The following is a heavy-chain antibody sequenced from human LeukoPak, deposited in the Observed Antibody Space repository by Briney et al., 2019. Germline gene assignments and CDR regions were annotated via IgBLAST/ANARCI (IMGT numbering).Heavy chain of an antibody. V-gene: IGHV4-39*02. CDR3: ARSPNLVVVIVPVPSYFGI. D-gene: IGHD2/OR15-2a*01. J-gene: IGHJ1*01. CDR1: GASISGSDYY. Sequence: SETLSLTCALSGASISGSDYYWGWIRQSPGKGLEWIGSVYSSGNTFYNPSLKSRVAMSVDTSKNHFSLDLASVTASDTAVYYCARSPNLVVVIVPVPSYFGIWGQGTPVTVSS. CDR2: VYSSGNT.